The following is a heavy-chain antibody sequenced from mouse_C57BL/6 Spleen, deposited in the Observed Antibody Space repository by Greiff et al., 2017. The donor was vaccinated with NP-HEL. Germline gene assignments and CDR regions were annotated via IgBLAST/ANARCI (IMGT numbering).Heavy chain of an antibody. V-gene: IGHV1-4*01. CDR3: AREGEIYYDYDVFAY. Sequence: VQLQESGAELARPGASVKMSCKASGYTFTSYTMHWVKQRPGQGLEWIGYINPSSGYTKYNQKLKDKATLTAYKSSSTAYMQLSSLTSEASAVYYYAREGEIYYDYDVFAYWGKGTLVTVSA. CDR1: GYTFTSYT. D-gene: IGHD2-4*01. CDR2: INPSSGYT. J-gene: IGHJ3*01.